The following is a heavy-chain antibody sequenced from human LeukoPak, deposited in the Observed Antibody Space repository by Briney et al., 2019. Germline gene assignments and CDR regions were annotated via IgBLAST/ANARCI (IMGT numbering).Heavy chain of an antibody. CDR2: INPTGTTT. Sequence: ASVKVSCKASGYTFINNWMHWVRQAPGQGLEWVGLINPTGTTTLYAQKFQGRVTLTRDMSTSTDYMELRSLKSEDTAVYYCARDNSVGDIAWWFDPWGQGTLVSVSS. CDR3: ARDNSVGDIAWWFDP. J-gene: IGHJ5*02. D-gene: IGHD3-10*01. V-gene: IGHV1-46*01. CDR1: GYTFINNW.